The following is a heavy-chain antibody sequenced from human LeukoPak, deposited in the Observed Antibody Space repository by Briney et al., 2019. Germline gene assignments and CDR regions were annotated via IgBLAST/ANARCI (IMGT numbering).Heavy chain of an antibody. V-gene: IGHV1-69*13. CDR2: IIPIFDTA. CDR1: GGTFSSYA. D-gene: IGHD6-13*01. Sequence: SVKVSCKASGGTFSSYAISWVRQAPGQGLEWMGGIIPIFDTANYAQKFQGRVTITADESTSTAYMELSSLRSEDTAVYYCARDRRSYSSSWYYAFDIWGQGTMVTVSS. CDR3: ARDRRSYSSSWYYAFDI. J-gene: IGHJ3*02.